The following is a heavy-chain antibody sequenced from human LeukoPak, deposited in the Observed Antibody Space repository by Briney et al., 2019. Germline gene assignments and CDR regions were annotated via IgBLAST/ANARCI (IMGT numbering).Heavy chain of an antibody. CDR3: AKATIFGAGPHAFDI. CDR2: ISGSGGST. D-gene: IGHD3-3*01. CDR1: GFTFSSYL. J-gene: IGHJ3*02. Sequence: PGGSLRLSCAASGFTFSSYLMNWVRQAPGKGLEWVSAISGSGGSTYYADSVKGRFTISRDNSKNTLYLQMNSLRAEDTAVYYCAKATIFGAGPHAFDIWGQGTMVTVSS. V-gene: IGHV3-23*01.